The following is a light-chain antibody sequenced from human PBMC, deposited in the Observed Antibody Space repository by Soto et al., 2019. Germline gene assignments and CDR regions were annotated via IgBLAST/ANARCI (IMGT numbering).Light chain of an antibody. Sequence: QLVLTQPASVSGSPGQSITISCTGTSSDVGSYNLVSWYQQHPGKAPKLMIYEGSKRRSGVSNRFSGSKSGNTASLTISGLQAEDEADYYCCSYAGSSTLVVFGGGTKVTVL. CDR2: EGS. CDR3: CSYAGSSTLVV. V-gene: IGLV2-23*01. J-gene: IGLJ2*01. CDR1: SSDVGSYNL.